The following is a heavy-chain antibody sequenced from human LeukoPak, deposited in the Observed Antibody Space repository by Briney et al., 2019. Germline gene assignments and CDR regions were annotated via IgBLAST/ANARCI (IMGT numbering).Heavy chain of an antibody. CDR2: ISSNGGST. CDR1: GFTFSRYA. J-gene: IGHJ4*02. Sequence: PGGSLRLSCSASGFTFSRYAMHWVRQAPGRGLEYVSAISSNGGSTYYADSVKGRFTISRDNSKNTLYLQMSSLRTEDTAVYYCVKDGSGSYYTYYFDYWGQGTLVTVSS. CDR3: VKDGSGSYYTYYFDY. V-gene: IGHV3-64D*06. D-gene: IGHD3-10*01.